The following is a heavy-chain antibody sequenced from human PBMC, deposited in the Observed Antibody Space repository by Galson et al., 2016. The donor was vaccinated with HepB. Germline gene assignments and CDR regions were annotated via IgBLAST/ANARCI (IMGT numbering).Heavy chain of an antibody. Sequence: SLRLSCAASGFTFSSHSMNWVRQGPGKGLEWVSSISSRSTYINYADSVKGRYTISRDNAQNSLYLQMNSLRDEDTTVYYCAREFCTSIGCSLDFWGQGTLVTVSS. V-gene: IGHV3-21*01. CDR3: AREFCTSIGCSLDF. D-gene: IGHD1-1*01. J-gene: IGHJ4*02. CDR2: ISSRSTYI. CDR1: GFTFSSHS.